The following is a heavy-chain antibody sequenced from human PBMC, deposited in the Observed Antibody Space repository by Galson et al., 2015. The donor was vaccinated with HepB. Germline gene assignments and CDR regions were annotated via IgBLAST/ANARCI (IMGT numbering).Heavy chain of an antibody. J-gene: IGHJ6*03. V-gene: IGHV1-69*13. Sequence: SVKVSCKASGGTFSSYAISWVRQAPGQGLEWMGGIIPIFGTANYAQKFQGRVTITADESTSTAYMELSSLRSEDTAVYYCARQVAALPHYYYYMDVWGKGTTVTVSS. CDR2: IIPIFGTA. CDR3: ARQVAALPHYYYYMDV. CDR1: GGTFSSYA. D-gene: IGHD6-6*01.